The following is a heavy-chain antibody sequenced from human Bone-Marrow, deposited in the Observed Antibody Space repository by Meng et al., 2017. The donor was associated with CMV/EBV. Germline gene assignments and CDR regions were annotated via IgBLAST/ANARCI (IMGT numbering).Heavy chain of an antibody. J-gene: IGHJ4*02. V-gene: IGHV3-53*01. CDR3: ARVRDFRTFDY. CDR1: GFTVSSNY. CDR2: SYSGGST. Sequence: GGSLRLSCAASGFTVSSNYMSWVRQAPGKGLEWVSVSYSGGSTYYADSVKGRFTISRDNSKNTLYLQMNSLRAEDTAVYYCARVRDFRTFDYWGQGTLVTVSS.